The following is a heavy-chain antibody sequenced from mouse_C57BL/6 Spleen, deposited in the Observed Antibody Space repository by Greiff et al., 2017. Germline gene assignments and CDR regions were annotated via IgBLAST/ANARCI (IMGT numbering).Heavy chain of an antibody. V-gene: IGHV1-80*01. D-gene: IGHD2-1*01. CDR2: IYPGDGDT. Sequence: QVQLKQSGAELVKPGASVKISCKASGYAFSSYWMNWVKQRPGKGLEWIGQIYPGDGDTNYNGKFKGKATLTADKSSSTAYMQLSSLTSEDSAVYFCARVNGNYWYFDVWGTGTTVTVSS. J-gene: IGHJ1*03. CDR1: GYAFSSYW. CDR3: ARVNGNYWYFDV.